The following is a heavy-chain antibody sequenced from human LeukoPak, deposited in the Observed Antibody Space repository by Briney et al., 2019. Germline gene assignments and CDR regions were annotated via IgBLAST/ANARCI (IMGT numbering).Heavy chain of an antibody. J-gene: IGHJ4*02. CDR1: GGSISSGGYY. CDR2: IYYSGST. V-gene: IGHV4-31*03. CDR3: ARVTRGDYCFDY. D-gene: IGHD7-27*01. Sequence: SETLSLTCTVSGGSISSGGYYWSWIRQHPGKGLEWIGYIYYSGSTYYNPSLKSRVTIPVDTSKNQFSLKLSSVTAADTAVYYCARVTRGDYCFDYWGQGTLVTVSS.